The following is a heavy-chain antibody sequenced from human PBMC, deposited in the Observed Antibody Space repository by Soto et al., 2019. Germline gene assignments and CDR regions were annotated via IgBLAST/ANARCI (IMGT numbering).Heavy chain of an antibody. CDR2: INHSGST. CDR3: ARKVWTGYYYYGMDV. D-gene: IGHD1-1*01. J-gene: IGHJ6*02. Sequence: SETLSLTCAVYGGSFSGYYWSWIRQPPGKGLEWIGEINHSGSTNYNPSLKSRVTISVDTSKNQFSLKLSSVTAADTAVYYCARKVWTGYYYYGMDVWVQGTTVTVSS. V-gene: IGHV4-34*01. CDR1: GGSFSGYY.